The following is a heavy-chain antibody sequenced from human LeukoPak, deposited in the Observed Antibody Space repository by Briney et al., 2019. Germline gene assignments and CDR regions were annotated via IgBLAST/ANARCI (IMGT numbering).Heavy chain of an antibody. Sequence: KPGESLKISCKGSGYSFTSYWIGWVRQMPGKGLEWMGIIYPGDSDTRYSPSFQGQVTISVDKSISTAYLQWSSLKASDSAMYYCATNTMFRGIHAFDIWGQGTMVTVSS. CDR2: IYPGDSDT. V-gene: IGHV5-51*01. D-gene: IGHD3-10*01. CDR1: GYSFTSYW. CDR3: ATNTMFRGIHAFDI. J-gene: IGHJ3*02.